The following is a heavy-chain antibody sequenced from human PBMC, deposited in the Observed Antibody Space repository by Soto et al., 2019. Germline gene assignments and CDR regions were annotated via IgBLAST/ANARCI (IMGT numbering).Heavy chain of an antibody. Sequence: EVQLVESGGGVVQPGRSLRLSCAASGFTFGDYGMHWVRQVPGKGLEWVSGISWNSGSITYADSVRGRFTISRDNAKNSLYLQMNRLRPEDTGLHYCAKVDIPYSGSYYLDHWGQGILVSVSS. D-gene: IGHD1-26*01. J-gene: IGHJ4*02. CDR1: GFTFGDYG. CDR3: AKVDIPYSGSYYLDH. V-gene: IGHV3-9*01. CDR2: ISWNSGSI.